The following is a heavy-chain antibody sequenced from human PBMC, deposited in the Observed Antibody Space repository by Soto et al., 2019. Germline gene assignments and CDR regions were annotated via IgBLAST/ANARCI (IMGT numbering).Heavy chain of an antibody. CDR2: IIPIFGTA. D-gene: IGHD6-25*01. Sequence: QVQLVQSGAEVKKPGSSVKVSCKASGGTFSSYAISWVRQAPGQGLEWMGGIIPIFGTANYAQKIQGRVTITADKATRTAYMELSSLRSEDTAVYYCARDLTAAASYYYYGMDVWGQGTKVTVSS. CDR3: ARDLTAAASYYYYGMDV. CDR1: GGTFSSYA. J-gene: IGHJ6*02. V-gene: IGHV1-69*06.